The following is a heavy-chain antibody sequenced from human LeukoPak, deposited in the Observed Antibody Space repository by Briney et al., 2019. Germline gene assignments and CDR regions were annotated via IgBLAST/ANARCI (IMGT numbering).Heavy chain of an antibody. V-gene: IGHV1-2*02. CDR2: INPNSGGT. CDR3: ATSQSYSSSQIGVDY. J-gene: IGHJ4*02. Sequence: GASVKVSCKASGYTFTGYYMHWLRQAPGQGLEWMGWINPNSGGTNYAQKFQGRVTMTRDTSISTAYMELSRLRSDDTAVYYCATSQSYSSSQIGVDYWGQGTLVTVSS. CDR1: GYTFTGYY. D-gene: IGHD6-13*01.